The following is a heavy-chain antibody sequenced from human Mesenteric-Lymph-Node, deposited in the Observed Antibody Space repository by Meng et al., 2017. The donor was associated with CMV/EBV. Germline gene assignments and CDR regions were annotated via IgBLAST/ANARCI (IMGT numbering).Heavy chain of an antibody. Sequence: SFKAAGYTFTSYTFVWVRQAPGQGLEWMGWINTYNGITNYAQKVQGRVTMTADLSTSTAYMELTNLRSDDTAVYYCARDLSAKALDYWGQGTLVTVSS. V-gene: IGHV1-18*04. CDR1: GYTFTSYT. CDR2: INTYNGIT. J-gene: IGHJ4*02. CDR3: ARDLSAKALDY. D-gene: IGHD6-19*01.